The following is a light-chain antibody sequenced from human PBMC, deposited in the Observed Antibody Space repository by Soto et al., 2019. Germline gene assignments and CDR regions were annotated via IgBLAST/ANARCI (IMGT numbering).Light chain of an antibody. V-gene: IGLV2-14*03. CDR3: SSYSHSPPSYV. CDR2: HVT. Sequence: QSALTQPASVSGSPGQSITISCTGSSVDVGDYNSVSWYQQHPGKAPKVMIYHVTIRASGVSNRFSGSKSGNTASLTISGLQAEDEADYSRSSYSHSPPSYVFGTGTKVTVL. CDR1: SVDVGDYNS. J-gene: IGLJ1*01.